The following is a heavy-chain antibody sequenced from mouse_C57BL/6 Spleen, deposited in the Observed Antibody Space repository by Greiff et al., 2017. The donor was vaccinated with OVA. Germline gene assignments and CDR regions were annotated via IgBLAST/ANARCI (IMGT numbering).Heavy chain of an antibody. CDR2: IYPGSGST. J-gene: IGHJ3*01. Sequence: QVQLQQPGAELVKPGASVKMSCKASGYTFTSYWITWVKQRPGQGLEWIGDIYPGSGSTNYNEKFKSKATLTVDTSSSTAYMQLSSLTSEDSAVYYCARTSYYSNYGGFADWGQGTLVTVSA. V-gene: IGHV1-55*01. CDR3: ARTSYYSNYGGFAD. D-gene: IGHD2-5*01. CDR1: GYTFTSYW.